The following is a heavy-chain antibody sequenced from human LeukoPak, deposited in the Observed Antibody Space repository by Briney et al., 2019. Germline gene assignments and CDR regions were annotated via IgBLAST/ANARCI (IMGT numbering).Heavy chain of an antibody. V-gene: IGHV1-18*01. CDR2: ISAYNGNT. CDR1: GYTFTSYD. D-gene: IGHD3-3*01. J-gene: IGHJ4*02. Sequence: ASVKVSCKASGYTFTSYDINWVRQAPGQGLEWMGWISAYNGNTNYAQELQGRVTMTTDTSTTTAYMELRSLRSDDTAVYYCAKDASDFWSGYHFDYWGQGTLVTVSS. CDR3: AKDASDFWSGYHFDY.